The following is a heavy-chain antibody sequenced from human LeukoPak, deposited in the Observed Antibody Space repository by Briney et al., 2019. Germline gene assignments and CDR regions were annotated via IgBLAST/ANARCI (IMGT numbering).Heavy chain of an antibody. J-gene: IGHJ4*02. CDR1: GYSISSGYY. CDR3: ARYREVGATVDY. CDR2: INYRGST. Sequence: SETLSLTCTVSGYSISSGYYWGWIRQPPGRGLEGIASINYRGSTNYNPSLACLKSRVTISGDKSTNRFSLKLSSVTAADTAVYYCARYREVGATVDYWGQGTLVTVSS. D-gene: IGHD1-26*01. V-gene: IGHV4-38-2*02.